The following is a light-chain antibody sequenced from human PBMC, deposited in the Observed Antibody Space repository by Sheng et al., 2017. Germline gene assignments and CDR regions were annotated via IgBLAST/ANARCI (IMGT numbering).Light chain of an antibody. J-gene: IGKJ2*01. CDR2: GAS. CDR3: QQYNTWPYT. Sequence: ETVMTQSPATLSVSPGETAALSCRASQSVSSLAWYQQKPGQAPRLLIYGASTRATGIPARFSGSGSGTEFILTITSLQSEDFAVYYCQQYNTWPYTFGQGTKLEIK. V-gene: IGKV3-15*01. CDR1: QSVSS.